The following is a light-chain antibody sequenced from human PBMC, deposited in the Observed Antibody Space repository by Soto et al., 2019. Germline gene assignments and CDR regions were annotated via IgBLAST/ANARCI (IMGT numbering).Light chain of an antibody. CDR1: SSDVGSYNL. CDR2: EVS. Sequence: QSALTQPASVSGSPGQSITISCTGTSSDVGSYNLVSWYQQHPGKSPKLMIYEVSKRRSGVSNRFSGSKSGNTASLTISGLQAEDEADYYCCSYAGSSTWVFGGGTKVTVL. V-gene: IGLV2-23*02. J-gene: IGLJ3*02. CDR3: CSYAGSSTWV.